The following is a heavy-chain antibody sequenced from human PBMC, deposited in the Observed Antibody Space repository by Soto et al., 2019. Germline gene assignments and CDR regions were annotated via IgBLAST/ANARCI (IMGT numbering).Heavy chain of an antibody. J-gene: IGHJ3*02. CDR3: ALSMQQLATDDFDI. D-gene: IGHD6-13*01. CDR1: GYTFTSYG. V-gene: IGHV1-18*01. CDR2: ISAYNDNT. Sequence: QVQLVQSGAEVKKPGASVKVSCKASGYTFTSYGISWVRQAPGQGLEWMGWISAYNDNTNYANKLQVRVTMTTATSTSTAYMELRSLRSDDTAVYYCALSMQQLATDDFDIRGQGTMVTVSS.